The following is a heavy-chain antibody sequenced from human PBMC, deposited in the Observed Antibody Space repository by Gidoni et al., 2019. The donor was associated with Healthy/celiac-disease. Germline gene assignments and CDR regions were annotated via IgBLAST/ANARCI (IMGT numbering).Heavy chain of an antibody. Sequence: QVQLLEAGGGVVQPGSSLRLSCAASGFTFSSYGRHWVRQAPGKGLEWVAVISYDGSNKYYAASVKGRFTISRDNSKNTLYLQMNSLRAEDTAVYYCAKDDYGDSYYFDYWGQGTLVTVSS. CDR1: GFTFSSYG. CDR2: ISYDGSNK. J-gene: IGHJ4*02. D-gene: IGHD4-17*01. CDR3: AKDDYGDSYYFDY. V-gene: IGHV3-30*18.